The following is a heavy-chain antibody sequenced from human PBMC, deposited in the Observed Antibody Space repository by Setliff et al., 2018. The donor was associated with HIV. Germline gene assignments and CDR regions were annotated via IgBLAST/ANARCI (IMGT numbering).Heavy chain of an antibody. Sequence: SVKVSCKASGGTFSSSAIGWVRQAPGQGLEWMGGIIPLIGFVKYAQMFQGRATITTDASTTTVYLELSSLKSDDTAVYYCTRGHRDGRNHREEDSWGQGTLVTVSS. V-gene: IGHV1-69*05. CDR3: TRGHRDGRNHREEDS. CDR2: IIPLIGFV. CDR1: GGTFSSSA. D-gene: IGHD1-26*01. J-gene: IGHJ4*02.